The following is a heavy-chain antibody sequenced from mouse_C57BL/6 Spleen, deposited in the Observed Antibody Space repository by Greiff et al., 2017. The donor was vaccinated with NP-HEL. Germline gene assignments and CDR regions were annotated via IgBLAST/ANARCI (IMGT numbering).Heavy chain of an antibody. CDR1: GYTFTDYN. Sequence: EVQLQQSGPELVKPGASVKMSCKASGYTFTDYNMHWVKQSHGKSLEWIGYINPNNGGTSYNQKFKGKATLTVNMSSSTAYMELRSLTSEDSAVYYCAKGLRPYYFDYWGQGTTLTVSS. D-gene: IGHD1-2*01. CDR3: AKGLRPYYFDY. V-gene: IGHV1-22*01. J-gene: IGHJ2*01. CDR2: INPNNGGT.